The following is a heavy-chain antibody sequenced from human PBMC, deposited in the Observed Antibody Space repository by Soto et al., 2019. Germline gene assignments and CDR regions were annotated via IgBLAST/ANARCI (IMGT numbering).Heavy chain of an antibody. V-gene: IGHV4-31*03. CDR2: IYYSGST. J-gene: IGHJ4*02. D-gene: IGHD2-2*01. Sequence: ASETLSLTCTVSGGSISSGGYYWSWIRQHPGKGLEWIGYIYYSGSTYYNPSLKSRVTISVDTSKNQFSLKLSSVTAADTAVYYCAREGRDIVVVPAGYFDYWGQGTLVTVSS. CDR3: AREGRDIVVVPAGYFDY. CDR1: GGSISSGGYY.